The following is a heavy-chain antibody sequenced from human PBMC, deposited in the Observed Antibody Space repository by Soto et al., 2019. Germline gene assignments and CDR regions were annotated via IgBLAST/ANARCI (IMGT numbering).Heavy chain of an antibody. V-gene: IGHV3-30-3*01. D-gene: IGHD3-3*01. CDR3: ARDGRYDFWSGLRPVGNYYYGMDV. J-gene: IGHJ6*02. CDR1: GFTFSSYA. CDR2: ISYDGSNK. Sequence: GGSLRLSCAASGFTFSSYAMHWVRQAPGKELEWVAVISYDGSNKYYADSVKGRFTISRDNSKNTLYLQMNSLRAEDTAVYYCARDGRYDFWSGLRPVGNYYYGMDVWGQGTTVTVSS.